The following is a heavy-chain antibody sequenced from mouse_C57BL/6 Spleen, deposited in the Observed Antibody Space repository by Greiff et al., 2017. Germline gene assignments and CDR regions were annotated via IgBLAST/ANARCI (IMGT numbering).Heavy chain of an antibody. CDR3: ARGYGSSSYFDV. CDR2: ISSGSSTI. CDR1: GFTFSDYG. J-gene: IGHJ1*03. V-gene: IGHV5-17*01. D-gene: IGHD1-1*01. Sequence: EVKVVESGGGLVKPGGSLKLSCAASGFTFSDYGMHWVRQAPEKGLEWVAYISSGSSTIYYADTVKGRFTISRDNAKNTLFLQMTSLRSEDTAMYYCARGYGSSSYFDVWGTGTTVTVSS.